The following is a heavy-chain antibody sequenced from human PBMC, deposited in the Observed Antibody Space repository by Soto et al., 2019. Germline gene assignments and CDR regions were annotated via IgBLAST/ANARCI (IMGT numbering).Heavy chain of an antibody. J-gene: IGHJ6*02. CDR2: ISSSGSTT. CDR1: EFTFSDYY. V-gene: IGHV3-11*01. CDR3: ARELLVVVADTNYYGMDV. Sequence: PGGSLRLCCAGSEFTFSDYYMSGIRQATGKGLEWISYISSSGSTTYYAPSVKGRFTISRDNAKNSLYLQMNSLRDEDTAVYYCARELLVVVADTNYYGMDVWGQGTTVTVSS. D-gene: IGHD2-15*01.